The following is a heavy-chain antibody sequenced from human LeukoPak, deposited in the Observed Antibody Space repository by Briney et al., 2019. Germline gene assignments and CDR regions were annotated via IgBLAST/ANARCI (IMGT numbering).Heavy chain of an antibody. D-gene: IGHD6-19*01. Sequence: PSETLSLTCTVSGGSISSYYWSWIRQPPGKGLEWIGYIYYSGSTNYNPSLKSRVTISVDMSKNQFSLKLSSVTAADTAVYYCARRASSGWYFDYWGQGTLVTASS. V-gene: IGHV4-59*08. CDR2: IYYSGST. J-gene: IGHJ4*02. CDR3: ARRASSGWYFDY. CDR1: GGSISSYY.